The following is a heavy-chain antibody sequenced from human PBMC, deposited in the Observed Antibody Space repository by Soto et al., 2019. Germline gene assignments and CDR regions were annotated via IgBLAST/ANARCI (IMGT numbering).Heavy chain of an antibody. CDR1: GFSFSTYE. J-gene: IGHJ6*02. Sequence: QSGGSLRLSCTASGFSFSTYEMNWVRQAPGKGLEWVSYISGSGSPMYYAASVKGRFTISRDNAKNSLYLQMNSLRADDTAVYYCAREFSGYGNSGMGVWGQGTTVTVSS. D-gene: IGHD6-13*01. V-gene: IGHV3-48*03. CDR2: ISGSGSPM. CDR3: AREFSGYGNSGMGV.